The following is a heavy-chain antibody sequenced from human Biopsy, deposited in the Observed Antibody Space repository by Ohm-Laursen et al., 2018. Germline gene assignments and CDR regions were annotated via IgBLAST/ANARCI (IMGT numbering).Heavy chain of an antibody. Sequence: SLRLSCSASGFPFTGFSMDWVRQAPGKGLEWISYINEVSSHIYDADSVKGRITVARDNAKNSLYLQMNSLRADDSAVYFCAREQPALSGGGSWFDSWGQGTLVIVSS. D-gene: IGHD6-19*01. CDR3: AREQPALSGGGSWFDS. J-gene: IGHJ5*01. CDR1: GFPFTGFS. CDR2: INEVSSHI. V-gene: IGHV3-21*01.